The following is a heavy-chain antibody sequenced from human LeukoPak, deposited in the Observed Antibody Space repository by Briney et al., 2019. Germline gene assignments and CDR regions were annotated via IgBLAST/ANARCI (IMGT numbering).Heavy chain of an antibody. D-gene: IGHD5-12*01. J-gene: IGHJ4*02. V-gene: IGHV1-8*02. Sequence: ASVKVSCKASGYTFTSYGINWVGPATGQGLEWMGWMNPNSGNTCYAQKFQGRVIMTRNTSISTAYMELSSLRSEDMAVYYCARSAYAAGGPSDYWGQGTLVTVSS. CDR3: ARSAYAAGGPSDY. CDR2: MNPNSGNT. CDR1: GYTFTSYG.